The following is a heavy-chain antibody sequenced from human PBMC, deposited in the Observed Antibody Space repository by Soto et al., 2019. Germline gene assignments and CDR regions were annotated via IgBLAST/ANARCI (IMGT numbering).Heavy chain of an antibody. CDR3: ARLACRGDCYSPGMDV. J-gene: IGHJ6*04. Sequence: PGESLKISFKGSGYSFTSYWICWVRQMPVKGLEWMGIIYPGDSDTRYSPSFQGQVTISADKSISTAYLQWSSLKASDTAMYYCARLACRGDCYSPGMDVWGEGTTVAVYS. CDR2: IYPGDSDT. V-gene: IGHV5-51*01. D-gene: IGHD2-21*02. CDR1: GYSFTSYW.